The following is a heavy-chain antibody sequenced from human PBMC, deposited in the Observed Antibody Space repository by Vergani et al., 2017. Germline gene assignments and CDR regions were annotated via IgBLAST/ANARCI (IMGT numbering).Heavy chain of an antibody. V-gene: IGHV3-30-3*01. Sequence: QVQLVESGGGVVQPGRSLRLSCAASGFTFSSYAMHWVRQAPGKGLEWVAVISYDGSNKYYADSLKGRFTISRDNSKNTLYLQMNSLRAEDTAVYYCARDGAGYAFDIWGQGTMVTVSS. CDR3: ARDGAGYAFDI. D-gene: IGHD4/OR15-4a*01. CDR2: ISYDGSNK. CDR1: GFTFSSYA. J-gene: IGHJ3*02.